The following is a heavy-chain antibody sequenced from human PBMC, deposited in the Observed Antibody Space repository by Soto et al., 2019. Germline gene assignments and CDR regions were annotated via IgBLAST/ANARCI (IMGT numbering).Heavy chain of an antibody. CDR2: IIPIFGTA. Sequence: SVKVSCKASGGTFSSYAISWVRQAPGQGLEWMGGIIPIFGTANYAQKFQGRVTITRDTSASTAYMEVSSLRSEDTAVYYCARAAYYYDSSGYYPGDYWGQGSLVTVSS. D-gene: IGHD3-22*01. CDR3: ARAAYYYDSSGYYPGDY. CDR1: GGTFSSYA. V-gene: IGHV1-69*05. J-gene: IGHJ4*02.